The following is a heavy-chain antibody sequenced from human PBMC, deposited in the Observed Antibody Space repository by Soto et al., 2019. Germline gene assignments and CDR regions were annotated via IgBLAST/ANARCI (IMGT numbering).Heavy chain of an antibody. CDR1: GYTFTSYN. D-gene: IGHD3-10*01. J-gene: IGHJ5*02. V-gene: IGHV1-46*01. CDR3: VRAAGRFGELFWFHL. Sequence: QVQLVQSGAEVKKPGASVKVSCKASGYTFTSYNIHWVRQAPGQGLEWVGMINPRGFFTTYAQKLRGRVTMTWDTSTSLVNMALTSLISADTPVHYCVRAAGRFGELFWFHLWGQGTLVSFSS. CDR2: INPRGFFT.